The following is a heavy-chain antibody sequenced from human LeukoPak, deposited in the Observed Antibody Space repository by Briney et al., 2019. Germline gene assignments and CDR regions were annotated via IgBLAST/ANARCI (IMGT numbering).Heavy chain of an antibody. V-gene: IGHV4-59*08. CDR3: ARIDIVVVPAAISGAFDI. Sequence: PSETLSLTCTVSGGSISSYYWSWIRQPPGKGLEWIGSIYHSGSTYYNPSLKSRVTISVDTSKNQFSLKLSSVTAADTAVYYCARIDIVVVPAAISGAFDIWGQGTMVTVSS. J-gene: IGHJ3*02. CDR2: IYHSGST. CDR1: GGSISSYY. D-gene: IGHD2-2*01.